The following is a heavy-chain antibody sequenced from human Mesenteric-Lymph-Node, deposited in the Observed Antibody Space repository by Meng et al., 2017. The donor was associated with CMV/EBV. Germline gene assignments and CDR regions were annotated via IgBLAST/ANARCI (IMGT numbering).Heavy chain of an antibody. CDR1: GYTFTGYY. J-gene: IGHJ5*02. V-gene: IGHV1-2*02. CDR2: INPNSGGT. D-gene: IGHD4-23*01. Sequence: ASVKVSCKASGYTFTGYYIHWVRQAPGQGLEWIGWINPNSGGTNYAQKFQGRVTMTRDTSISTAYMELSRLRSDDTAVYYCAKTGGKGRRGFDPWGQGTLVTVSS. CDR3: AKTGGKGRRGFDP.